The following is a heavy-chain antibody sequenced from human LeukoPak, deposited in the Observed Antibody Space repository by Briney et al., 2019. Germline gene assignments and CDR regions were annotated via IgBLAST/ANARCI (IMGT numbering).Heavy chain of an antibody. CDR2: ISGGGDIT. J-gene: IGHJ4*02. CDR1: GFNFANHA. D-gene: IGHD2-21*02. CDR3: AKDLVVGLLLFNPY. Sequence: QAGGSLRLSCAASGFNFANHAISWVRQTPGKGLEWVSAISGGGDITYYADSVKGRFTISRDNSKNTLFLQMNSLRAEDTAVYYCAKDLVVGLLLFNPYCGQGTLVTVSS. V-gene: IGHV3-23*01.